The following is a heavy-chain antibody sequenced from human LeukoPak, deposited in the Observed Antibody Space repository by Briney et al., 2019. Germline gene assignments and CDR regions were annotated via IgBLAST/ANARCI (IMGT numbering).Heavy chain of an antibody. J-gene: IGHJ4*02. CDR3: AKDEQHKYYYDSSGYYGYDY. V-gene: IGHV3-23*01. CDR2: ISGSGGST. Sequence: GGSLRLSCAASGFTFSSYAMSWVRQAPGKGLEWVSAISGSGGSTYYADSVKGRFTISRDNSKNTLYLQMNSLRAEDTAVYYCAKDEQHKYYYDSSGYYGYDYWSQGTLVTVSS. D-gene: IGHD3-22*01. CDR1: GFTFSSYA.